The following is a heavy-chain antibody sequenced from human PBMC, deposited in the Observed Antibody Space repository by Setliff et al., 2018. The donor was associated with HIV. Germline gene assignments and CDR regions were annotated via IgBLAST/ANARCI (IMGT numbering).Heavy chain of an antibody. Sequence: ASVKVSCKASGYTFTRSDINWVRQAMGHGLEWMGWVNPKSGDAGHTQKFQDRLTITRNTSTNTVYMELGGLTPEETAVYFCARSGPRDYDYWNNQPRRYFDLWGRGTPVTVSS. J-gene: IGHJ2*01. CDR1: GYTFTRSD. V-gene: IGHV1-8*03. CDR3: ARSGPRDYDYWNNQPRRYFDL. CDR2: VNPKSGDA. D-gene: IGHD3-16*01.